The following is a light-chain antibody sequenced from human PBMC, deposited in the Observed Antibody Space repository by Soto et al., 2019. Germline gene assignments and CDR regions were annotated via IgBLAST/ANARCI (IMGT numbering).Light chain of an antibody. Sequence: QSALTQPASVSGSPGQSITISCTRTNSDLGSFNFVSWYQQHPGKAPKVMIYEVAKRPSGISDRFSGSKSGNTASLTISGLQVEDEADYYCCSDAGTSSYLLGTGTKVTVL. CDR3: CSDAGTSSYL. V-gene: IGLV2-23*02. J-gene: IGLJ1*01. CDR1: NSDLGSFNF. CDR2: EVA.